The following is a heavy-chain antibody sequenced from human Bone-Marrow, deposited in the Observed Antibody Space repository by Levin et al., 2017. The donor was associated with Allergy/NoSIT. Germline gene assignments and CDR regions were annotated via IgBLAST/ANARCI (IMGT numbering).Heavy chain of an antibody. V-gene: IGHV3-49*04. CDR2: IGNKVYGGTT. Sequence: QAGGSLRLSCTTSGFTFGDYAMGWVRQTPGKGLEWVGFIGNKVYGGTTEYAASVKGRFTISRDDSKGIAYLQMNSLKTEDTAVYYCARDFWAGYDSGSYPNCFDPWGQGTLVTVSS. J-gene: IGHJ5*02. CDR3: ARDFWAGYDSGSYPNCFDP. D-gene: IGHD3-10*01. CDR1: GFTFGDYA.